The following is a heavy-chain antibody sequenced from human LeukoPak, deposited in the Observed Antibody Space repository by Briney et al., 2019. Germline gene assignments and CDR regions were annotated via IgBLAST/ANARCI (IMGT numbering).Heavy chain of an antibody. Sequence: ASVKVSCKASGDTFNSDGITWGRQPPGQGLEWMSWISVYNGNRTYAQPFQGRVTLTTDKTTTTAYTELTSPRSDATATYYSARARRFEYSHLDYFDYWGQGTLVTVSS. D-gene: IGHD6-6*01. CDR3: ARARRFEYSHLDYFDY. CDR2: ISVYNGNR. CDR1: GDTFNSDG. J-gene: IGHJ4*02. V-gene: IGHV1-18*01.